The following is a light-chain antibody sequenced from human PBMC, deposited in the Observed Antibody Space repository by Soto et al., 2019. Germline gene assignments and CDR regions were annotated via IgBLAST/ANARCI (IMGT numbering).Light chain of an antibody. Sequence: EIVLTQSPGTLSLSPGERATLSCRASQSVSRNYLAWYQQKPGQAPRLLIYGASSRATGIPDRFSGGGSGTDFTLTISRLEPEDFAVYYCQQYGSSLRTFGQGTKVDIK. V-gene: IGKV3-20*01. CDR2: GAS. CDR1: QSVSRNY. CDR3: QQYGSSLRT. J-gene: IGKJ1*01.